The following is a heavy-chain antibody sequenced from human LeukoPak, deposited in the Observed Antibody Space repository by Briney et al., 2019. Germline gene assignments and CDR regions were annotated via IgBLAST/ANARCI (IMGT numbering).Heavy chain of an antibody. V-gene: IGHV4-4*02. CDR2: IYHSGST. CDR3: ARDVGAWELERQASDAFDI. Sequence: SETLSLTCAVSGGSISSSNWWSWVRQPPGKGLEWIGEIYHSGSTNYNPSLKSRVTISVDKSKNQFSLKLSSVTAADTAVYYCARDVGAWELERQASDAFDIWGQGTMVTVSS. D-gene: IGHD1-1*01. CDR1: GGSISSSNW. J-gene: IGHJ3*02.